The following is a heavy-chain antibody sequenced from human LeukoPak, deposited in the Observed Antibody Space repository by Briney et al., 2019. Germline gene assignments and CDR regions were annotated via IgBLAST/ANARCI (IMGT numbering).Heavy chain of an antibody. D-gene: IGHD3-10*01. Sequence: ASVKVSCKASGYTFTGYYMHWVRQAPGQGLEWMGWINPNSGGTNYAQKFQGRVTMTRDTSISTAYMELSRLRSDDTAVYYCARRDGYYGSGSYPNYFDYWGQGTLVTVSS. V-gene: IGHV1-2*02. J-gene: IGHJ4*02. CDR1: GYTFTGYY. CDR3: ARRDGYYGSGSYPNYFDY. CDR2: INPNSGGT.